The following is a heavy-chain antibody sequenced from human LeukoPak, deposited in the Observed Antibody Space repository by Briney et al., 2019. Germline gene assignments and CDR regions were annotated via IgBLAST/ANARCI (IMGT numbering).Heavy chain of an antibody. CDR1: GYTFTGYY. J-gene: IGHJ4*02. D-gene: IGHD3-10*01. CDR3: ARDADMVRGVIDY. Sequence: ASVKVSCKASGYTFTGYYMHWVRQAPGQGLEWMGWINPNSGGTNYAQKFQGRVTMTRDTSISTAYMELSRLRSDDTAVYYCARDADMVRGVIDYWGQGTLVTVSS. V-gene: IGHV1-2*02. CDR2: INPNSGGT.